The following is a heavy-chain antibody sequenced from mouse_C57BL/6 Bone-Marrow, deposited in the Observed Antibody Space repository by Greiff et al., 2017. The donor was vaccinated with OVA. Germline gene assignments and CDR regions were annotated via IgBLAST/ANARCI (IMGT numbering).Heavy chain of an antibody. CDR1: GYSITSGYY. CDR2: ISYDGSN. J-gene: IGHJ2*01. Sequence: ESGPGLVKPSQSLSLTCSVTGYSITSGYYWNWIRQFPGNKLEWMGYISYDGSNNYNPSLKNRISITRDTSKNQFFLKLNSVTTEDTATYYCARDTLDYWGQGTTLTVSS. V-gene: IGHV3-6*01. CDR3: ARDTLDY.